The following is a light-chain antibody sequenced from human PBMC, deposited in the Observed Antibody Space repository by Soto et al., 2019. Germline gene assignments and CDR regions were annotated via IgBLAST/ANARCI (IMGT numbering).Light chain of an antibody. CDR2: DAS. Sequence: DIQMTQSPSTLSASVGDRVTITCRASQNVNKWLAWYQQKPGKAPKLLIYDASNLESGVPSTFSGSGSGTEFTLTTSSLQPDDFATYYCQQYYTYWHMFGQGTKVDIK. J-gene: IGKJ1*01. CDR1: QNVNKW. CDR3: QQYYTYWHM. V-gene: IGKV1-5*01.